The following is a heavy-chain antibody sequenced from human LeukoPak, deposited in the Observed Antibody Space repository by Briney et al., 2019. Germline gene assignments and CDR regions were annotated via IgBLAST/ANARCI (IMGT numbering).Heavy chain of an antibody. CDR3: ASSVDTAMVRPFDY. CDR1: GGTFSSYA. J-gene: IGHJ4*02. CDR2: IIPIFGTA. V-gene: IGHV1-69*05. Sequence: SVKVSCKPSGGTFSSYAISWVRQAPGQGLEWMGGIIPIFGTANYAQKFQGRVTITTDESTSTAYMELSSLRSEDTAVYYCASSVDTAMVRPFDYWGQGTLVTVSS. D-gene: IGHD5-18*01.